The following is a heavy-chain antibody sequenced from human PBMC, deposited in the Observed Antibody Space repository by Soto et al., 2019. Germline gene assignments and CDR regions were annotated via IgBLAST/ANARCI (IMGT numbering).Heavy chain of an antibody. V-gene: IGHV3-33*01. Sequence: GGSLRLSCAAAGFTLSSYGMHWVRPAPGKGVERGAVIRDDGSKKNNADSVKGRFTISRDNSKNTLYLQMNSLRAEDTAVYYCARDPQYCSSTSCSFDYWGQGTLVTVSS. J-gene: IGHJ4*02. D-gene: IGHD2-2*01. CDR1: GFTLSSYG. CDR2: IRDDGSKK. CDR3: ARDPQYCSSTSCSFDY.